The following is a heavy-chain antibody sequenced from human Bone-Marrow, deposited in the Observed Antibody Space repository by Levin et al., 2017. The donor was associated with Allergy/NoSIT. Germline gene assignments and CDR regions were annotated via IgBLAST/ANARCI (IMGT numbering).Heavy chain of an antibody. CDR3: AKGGSYSGTYFFDH. CDR1: GFTFSTYA. J-gene: IGHJ4*02. V-gene: IGHV3-23*01. Sequence: PGGSLRLSCAASGFTFSTYAMSWVRQAPGKGPEWVSGLSDSGASTYYANSVRGRFTISRDNSNNSVYLQMNRLSDEDTAIYYCAKGGSYSGTYFFDHWGQGTHVTVDS. D-gene: IGHD1-26*01. CDR2: LSDSGAST.